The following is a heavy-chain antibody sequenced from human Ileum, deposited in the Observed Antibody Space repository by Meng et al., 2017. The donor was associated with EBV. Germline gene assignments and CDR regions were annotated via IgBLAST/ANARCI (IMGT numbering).Heavy chain of an antibody. CDR1: GGSISSSMW. Sequence: VLLQSSGPGLVKPPGSLSLTCAVSGGSISSSMWWSCVRQLPGKGIEWIGKIDHSGITIYNPSLKSRVTMSVDNSKNQFSLKLNSMTAADTAVYYCARDPTGGEDHQRVWGQGTLVTVSS. CDR3: ARDPTGGEDHQRV. D-gene: IGHD1-14*01. J-gene: IGHJ4*02. CDR2: IDHSGIT. V-gene: IGHV4-4*03.